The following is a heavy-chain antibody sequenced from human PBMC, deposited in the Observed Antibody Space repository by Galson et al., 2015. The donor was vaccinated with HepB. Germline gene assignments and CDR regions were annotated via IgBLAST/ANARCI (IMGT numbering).Heavy chain of an antibody. Sequence: SLRLSCAASGFTFKNYGMHWVRQAPGSGLEWVAFISYNGRHKTCTDSVKGRFTISRVNSKSTLYLQMNSLRTEDTALYYCATDAAGRNDGRYKNHHYYMDVWGKGTTVAVS. D-gene: IGHD1-1*01. CDR3: ATDAAGRNDGRYKNHHYYMDV. CDR2: ISYNGRHK. V-gene: IGHV3-33*05. CDR1: GFTFKNYG. J-gene: IGHJ6*03.